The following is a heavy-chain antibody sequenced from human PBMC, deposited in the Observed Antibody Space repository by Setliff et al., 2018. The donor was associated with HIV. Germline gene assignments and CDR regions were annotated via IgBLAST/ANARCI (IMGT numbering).Heavy chain of an antibody. Sequence: GASVKVSCKASGYTFSSYGISWVRQAPGQGLEWMGWISASNGYTDYAQKIQGRVTMTTDTSTSTAYMELRSLRSDDTAVYFCAREHSTTWPYFDFWGQGTLVTSPQ. D-gene: IGHD6-13*01. CDR1: GYTFSSYG. V-gene: IGHV1-18*01. CDR3: AREHSTTWPYFDF. CDR2: ISASNGYT. J-gene: IGHJ4*02.